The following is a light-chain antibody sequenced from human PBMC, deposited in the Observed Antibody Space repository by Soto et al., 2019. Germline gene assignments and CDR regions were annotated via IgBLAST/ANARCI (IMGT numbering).Light chain of an antibody. J-gene: IGKJ1*01. CDR1: QSISSW. Sequence: GDRVTIPCRASQSISSWLAWYQQKPGKAPKLLIYGASNLQIGVPSRFSGSGAGKDFTLTISSLHPDDFATYYCQQYNSHWTFGQGTKVDIK. V-gene: IGKV1-5*01. CDR2: GAS. CDR3: QQYNSHWT.